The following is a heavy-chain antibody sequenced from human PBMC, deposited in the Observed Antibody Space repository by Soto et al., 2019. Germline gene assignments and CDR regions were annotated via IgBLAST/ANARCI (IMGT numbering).Heavy chain of an antibody. V-gene: IGHV3-30*18. D-gene: IGHD3-16*01. CDR1: GFTVSTHG. CDR3: ANDCVESGLGEVYY. Sequence: GSVRVSCAPSGFTVSTHGMHWVRQAPGKGLEWMAVISYDGSKKYYVDSVKGRFTISRDNSKNTLYLKMNSLRAEDTAVYHCANDCVESGLGEVYYWCLGALLPVSS. J-gene: IGHJ4*01. CDR2: ISYDGSKK.